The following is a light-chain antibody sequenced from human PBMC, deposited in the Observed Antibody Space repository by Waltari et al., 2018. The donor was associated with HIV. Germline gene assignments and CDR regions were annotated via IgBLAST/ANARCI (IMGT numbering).Light chain of an antibody. V-gene: IGLV8-61*01. Sequence: QTVVTQEPSFSVSPGGTVPLTCGLTSGSVSTTSFPSWYQQTPGQAPRTLIYSTNIRSSGVPDRFSGSILGNKAALTITGAQADDESDYYCLVHMGHGAWVFGGGTKLTVL. CDR3: LVHMGHGAWV. CDR1: SGSVSTTSF. J-gene: IGLJ3*02. CDR2: STN.